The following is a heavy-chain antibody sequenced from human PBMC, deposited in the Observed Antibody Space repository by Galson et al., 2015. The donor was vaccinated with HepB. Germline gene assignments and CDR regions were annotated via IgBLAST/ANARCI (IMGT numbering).Heavy chain of an antibody. CDR3: ARGAQYDSSSWYRSLYYYYYYMDV. J-gene: IGHJ6*03. Sequence: SVKVSCKASGYTFTSYDINWVRQATGQGLEWMGWMNPNSGNTGYAQKFQGRVTMTRNTSISTAHMELSSLRSEDTAVYYCARGAQYDSSSWYRSLYYYYYYMDVWGKGTTVTVSS. V-gene: IGHV1-8*01. CDR2: MNPNSGNT. D-gene: IGHD6-13*01. CDR1: GYTFTSYD.